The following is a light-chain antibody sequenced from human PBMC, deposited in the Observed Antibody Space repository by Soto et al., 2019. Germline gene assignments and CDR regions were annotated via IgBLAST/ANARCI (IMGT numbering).Light chain of an antibody. CDR2: GAS. V-gene: IGKV3-15*01. CDR1: QSVSNN. Sequence: IVMTQSPATLSVSPGERATLSCRASQSVSNNLAWYQQKPGQAPRLLIYGASTRATGIPARFSGSGSGTKFNLPISRLPSEDFALYYCQQYNNWPRTFGQGTKVDIK. J-gene: IGKJ1*01. CDR3: QQYNNWPRT.